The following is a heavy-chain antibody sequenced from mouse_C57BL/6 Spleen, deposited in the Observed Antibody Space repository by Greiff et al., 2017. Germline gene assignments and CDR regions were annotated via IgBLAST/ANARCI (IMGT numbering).Heavy chain of an antibody. CDR2: ILPGSGST. CDR1: GYTFTGYW. D-gene: IGHD1-1*01. CDR3: ARSGGYYGSSYGGMDY. Sequence: VQLQQSGAELMKPGASVKLSCKATGYTFTGYWLEWVKQRPGHGLEWIGEILPGSGSTNYNEKFKGKATFTADTSSNTAYMQLSSLTTEDSAIYYCARSGGYYGSSYGGMDYWGQGTSVTVSS. J-gene: IGHJ4*01. V-gene: IGHV1-9*01.